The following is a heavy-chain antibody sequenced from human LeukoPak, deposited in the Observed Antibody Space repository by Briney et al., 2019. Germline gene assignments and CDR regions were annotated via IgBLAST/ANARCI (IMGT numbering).Heavy chain of an antibody. CDR2: IYYSGST. J-gene: IGHJ4*02. D-gene: IGHD3-22*01. Sequence: SETLSLTCTVSGGSISSGGYYWSWIRQHPGKGLEWIGYIYYSGSTYYNPSLKSQVTISVDTSKNQFSLKLSSVTAADTAVYYCARGTHDSSGYYSDYWGQGTLVTVSS. CDR3: ARGTHDSSGYYSDY. V-gene: IGHV4-31*01. CDR1: GGSISSGGYY.